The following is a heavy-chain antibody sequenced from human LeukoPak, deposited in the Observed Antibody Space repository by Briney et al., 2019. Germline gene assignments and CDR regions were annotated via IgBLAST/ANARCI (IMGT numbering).Heavy chain of an antibody. V-gene: IGHV3-48*03. D-gene: IGHD2-15*01. J-gene: IGHJ6*03. CDR2: ISYNGRSI. Sequence: GGSLRLSCAASGFIFSTYEMNWVRQAPGKGLEWLSYISYNGRSIYYADSVKGRFTISRDNAKNSLFLQMNSLRAEDTAVYYCARVLRYCSGGNCYSGGLGYMDVWGKGTTVTISS. CDR1: GFIFSTYE. CDR3: ARVLRYCSGGNCYSGGLGYMDV.